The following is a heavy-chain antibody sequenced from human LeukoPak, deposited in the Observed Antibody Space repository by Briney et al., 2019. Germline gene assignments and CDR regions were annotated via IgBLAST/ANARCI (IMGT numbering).Heavy chain of an antibody. J-gene: IGHJ1*01. CDR1: GGSISSSSYY. D-gene: IGHD3-22*01. Sequence: SETLSLTCTVSGGSISSSSYYWGWIRQPPGKGLEWIGSTYYSGSTYYNPSLKSRVTISVDTSKNQFSLKLSTVTAADTAVYYCARFSGYRRQYFQHWGQGTLVTVSS. CDR2: TYYSGST. CDR3: ARFSGYRRQYFQH. V-gene: IGHV4-39*01.